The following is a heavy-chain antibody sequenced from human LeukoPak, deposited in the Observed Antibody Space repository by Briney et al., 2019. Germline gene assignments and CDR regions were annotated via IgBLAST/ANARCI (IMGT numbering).Heavy chain of an antibody. CDR1: GVSIIDHD. Sequence: SETLSLACTVSGVSIIDHDWSWIRQPPGKGLEWIGNIYTSGSTYFNPSRKSRVAISVDTSKNQFSLNLTSVTAADTAMFYCARLKPHYLGTFDSWGQGALVTVSS. CDR2: IYTSGST. V-gene: IGHV4-4*09. J-gene: IGHJ4*02. CDR3: ARLKPHYLGTFDS. D-gene: IGHD7-27*01.